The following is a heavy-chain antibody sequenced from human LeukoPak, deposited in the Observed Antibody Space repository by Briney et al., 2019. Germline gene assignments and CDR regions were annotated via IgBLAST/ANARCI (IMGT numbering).Heavy chain of an antibody. V-gene: IGHV3-48*04. CDR3: ARDYTGGWNDY. D-gene: IGHD7-27*01. CDR1: GFTFSSYS. Sequence: PGGSLRLSCAASGFTFSSYSMNWVRQAPGKGLEWVSYISSSSSTIYYADSVKGRFTISRDNARNSLYLQMNNLSVEDTAVYYCARDYTGGWNDYWGQGTLVTVSS. CDR2: ISSSSSTI. J-gene: IGHJ4*02.